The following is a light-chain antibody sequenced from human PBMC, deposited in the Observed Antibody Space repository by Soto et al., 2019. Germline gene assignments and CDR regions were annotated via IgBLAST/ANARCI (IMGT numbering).Light chain of an antibody. J-gene: IGLJ2*01. CDR2: SNN. CDR3: AAWDDSLNGVV. CDR1: SSNIGGNT. V-gene: IGLV1-44*01. Sequence: QSVLTQPPSASGTPGQRVTIFCSGSSSNIGGNTVNWYQQLPGTAPKLLIYSNNQRPSGVPDRFSGSKSGTSASLAISGLQSEDEADYYCAAWDDSLNGVVFGGGTKLTVL.